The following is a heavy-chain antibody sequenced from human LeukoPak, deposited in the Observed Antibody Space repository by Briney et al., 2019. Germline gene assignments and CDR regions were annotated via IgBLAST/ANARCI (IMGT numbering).Heavy chain of an antibody. CDR3: ARGLTVTTYYFDY. J-gene: IGHJ4*02. D-gene: IGHD4-17*01. V-gene: IGHV1-8*01. Sequence: ASVKVSCKASGYTFTSYDFNWVRQATGQRPEWMGWMSPNSGDTGYAQKFQDRVTMTRNTSISTAYMELSSLRSEDTAVYYCARGLTVTTYYFDYWGQGILVTVSS. CDR1: GYTFTSYD. CDR2: MSPNSGDT.